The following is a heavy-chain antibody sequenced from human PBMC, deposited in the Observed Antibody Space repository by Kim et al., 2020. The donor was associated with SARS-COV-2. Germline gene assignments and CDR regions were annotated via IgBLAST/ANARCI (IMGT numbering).Heavy chain of an antibody. CDR2: INPCGGST. J-gene: IGHJ6*02. CDR3: ARDLVGCSVGSSNVRMDV. D-gene: IGHD2-15*01. CDR1: GYTFTSYY. Sequence: ASVKVSCKASGYTFTSYYMHWVRQAPGQGLEWMGIINPCGGSTSYAQKFQGRVTMTRDTSTNTAYMELSSLRSEDTAVYYCARDLVGCSVGSSNVRMDVWGQGTTVTVSS. V-gene: IGHV1-46*01.